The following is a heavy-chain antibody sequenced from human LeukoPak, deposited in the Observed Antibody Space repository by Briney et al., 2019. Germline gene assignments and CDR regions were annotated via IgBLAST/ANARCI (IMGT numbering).Heavy chain of an antibody. J-gene: IGHJ4*02. Sequence: GGSLRLSCAASGFTFSIYSMNWVRQAPGKGLEWVSSISSSSSYIYYADSVKGRFTISRDNAKNSLYLQMNSLRAEDTAVYYCARWTYYYDSSGYYSFDYWGQGTLVTVSS. CDR3: ARWTYYYDSSGYYSFDY. V-gene: IGHV3-21*04. CDR2: ISSSSSYI. D-gene: IGHD3-22*01. CDR1: GFTFSIYS.